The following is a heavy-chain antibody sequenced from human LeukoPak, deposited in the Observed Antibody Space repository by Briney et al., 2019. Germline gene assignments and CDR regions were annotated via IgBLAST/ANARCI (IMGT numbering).Heavy chain of an antibody. D-gene: IGHD4-23*01. J-gene: IGHJ3*02. V-gene: IGHV1-69*05. CDR1: GGTFSSYA. Sequence: SVKVSCKASGGTFSSYAISWVRQAPGQGLEWMGRIIPIFGTANYAQKFQGRVTIATDESTSTAYMELSSLRSEDAAVYYCARVGDDYGGFDIWGQGTMVTVSS. CDR3: ARVGDDYGGFDI. CDR2: IIPIFGTA.